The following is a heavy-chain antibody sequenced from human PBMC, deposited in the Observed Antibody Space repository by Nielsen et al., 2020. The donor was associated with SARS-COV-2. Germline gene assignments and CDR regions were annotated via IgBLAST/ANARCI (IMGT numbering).Heavy chain of an antibody. CDR2: FDPEDGET. J-gene: IGHJ4*02. CDR3: AAGPTRLFDY. D-gene: IGHD6-19*01. Sequence: ASVKVFCKVSGYTLTELSMHWVRQAPGKGLEWMGGFDPEDGETIYAQKFQGRVTMTEDISTDTAYMELSSLRSEDTAVYYCAAGPTRLFDYWGQGTLVTVSS. CDR1: GYTLTELS. V-gene: IGHV1-24*01.